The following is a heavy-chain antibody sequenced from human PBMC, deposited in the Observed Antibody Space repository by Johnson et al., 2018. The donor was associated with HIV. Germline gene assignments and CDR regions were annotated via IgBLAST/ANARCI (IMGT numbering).Heavy chain of an antibody. CDR3: AKDRSSGRYRGDAFDI. V-gene: IGHV3-20*04. CDR2: INWNGGSI. D-gene: IGHD6-19*01. CDR1: GLTFDDYD. Sequence: VQLVESGGGVVRPGGSLRLSCAASGLTFDDYDMIWVRQGPGKGLEWVSGINWNGGSIGYADSVKGRFTISRDNAKNSLYLQMNSLRAEDTALYYCAKDRSSGRYRGDAFDIWGQGTMVTVSS. J-gene: IGHJ3*02.